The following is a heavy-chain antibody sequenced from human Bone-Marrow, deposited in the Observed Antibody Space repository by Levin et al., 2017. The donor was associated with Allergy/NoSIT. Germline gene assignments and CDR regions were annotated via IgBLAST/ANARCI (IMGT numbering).Heavy chain of an antibody. J-gene: IGHJ6*02. CDR3: ARDMTLRFLEYFTLEGMDV. CDR1: GGTFNSHS. CDR2: IIPLFGTA. V-gene: IGHV1-69*13. Sequence: PGASVKVSCKASGGTFNSHSINWVRQAPGQGLEWMGGIIPLFGTANYAQKFQGRITITADESTNTAYMALSSLGSDDTAVYYCARDMTLRFLEYFTLEGMDVWGQGTTVTVSS. D-gene: IGHD3-3*01.